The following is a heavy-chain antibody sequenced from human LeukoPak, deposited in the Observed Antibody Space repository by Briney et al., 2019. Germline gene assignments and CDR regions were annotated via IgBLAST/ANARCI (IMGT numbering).Heavy chain of an antibody. CDR1: GGSISTSGSY. Sequence: SETLSLTCTVSGGSISTSGSYWGWVRQPPGKGLEWVGIIYYSGSTYYNPSLKSRVTISVDTSKNQFSLKLSSVTAADTAVYYCARGPYSSRYGNYYMDVWGKGTTVTVSS. CDR3: ARGPYSSRYGNYYMDV. CDR2: IYYSGST. D-gene: IGHD6-19*01. V-gene: IGHV4-39*07. J-gene: IGHJ6*03.